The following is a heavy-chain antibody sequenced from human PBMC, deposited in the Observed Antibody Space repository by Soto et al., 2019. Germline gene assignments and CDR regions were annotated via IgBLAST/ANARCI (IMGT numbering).Heavy chain of an antibody. J-gene: IGHJ6*02. V-gene: IGHV1-69*12. D-gene: IGHD6-19*01. CDR1: GGTFSNYA. CDR3: ARVEAVAGIYNYHGLDV. Sequence: QVQLVQSGAELKKPGSSVKVSCKAYGGTFSNYAISWVRQAPGQGLEWMDGIVPIFGTTFYTRKFQDRATIIADDSTTTAYLELSSLRSEDTAIYYCARVEAVAGIYNYHGLDVWGQGTAVSVSS. CDR2: IVPIFGTT.